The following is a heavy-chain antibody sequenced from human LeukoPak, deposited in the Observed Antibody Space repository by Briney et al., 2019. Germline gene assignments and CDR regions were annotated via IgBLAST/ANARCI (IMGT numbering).Heavy chain of an antibody. Sequence: GASVTVSCKASGYTFTSYGISWVRQAPGQGLEWMGWISAYNGNTNYAQKLQGRVTMTTDTSTSTAYMELRSLRSDDTAVYYCARDLSAYCSSTSCYPGDYWGQGTLVTVSS. CDR2: ISAYNGNT. CDR1: GYTFTSYG. CDR3: ARDLSAYCSSTSCYPGDY. D-gene: IGHD2-2*01. V-gene: IGHV1-18*01. J-gene: IGHJ4*02.